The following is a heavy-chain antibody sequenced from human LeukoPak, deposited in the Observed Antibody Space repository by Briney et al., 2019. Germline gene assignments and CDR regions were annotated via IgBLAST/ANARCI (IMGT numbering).Heavy chain of an antibody. CDR3: ARVIGVIGAFDI. CDR2: ISSNGGST. J-gene: IGHJ3*02. Sequence: GGSLRLSCAASGFTFRSYAMHWVRQAPGKGLEYVSGISSNGGSTYYANSVKGRFTISRDNSKNTLYLQMGSLRAEDMAVYHCARVIGVIGAFDIWGQGTMVTVSS. CDR1: GFTFRSYA. V-gene: IGHV3-64*01. D-gene: IGHD3-22*01.